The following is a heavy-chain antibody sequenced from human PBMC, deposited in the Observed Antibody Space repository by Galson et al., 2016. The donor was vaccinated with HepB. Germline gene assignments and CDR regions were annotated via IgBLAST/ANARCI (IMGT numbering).Heavy chain of an antibody. CDR3: ARTYGSSAEFDY. Sequence: SVKVSCKASGYSFITYGIHWARQAPGQRPEWMGWISGNTGNTNYAQNLQGRVTMTTDAATSTAYLELTRLTSDDTAVYYCARTYGSSAEFDYWGQGTLVTVSS. J-gene: IGHJ4*02. CDR2: ISGNTGNT. V-gene: IGHV1-18*01. CDR1: GYSFITYG. D-gene: IGHD6-6*01.